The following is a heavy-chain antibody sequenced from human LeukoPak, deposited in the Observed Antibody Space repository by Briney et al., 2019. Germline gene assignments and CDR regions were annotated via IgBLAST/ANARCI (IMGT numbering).Heavy chain of an antibody. CDR3: ARPGRHGSGSSYAFDI. D-gene: IGHD3-10*01. J-gene: IGHJ3*02. V-gene: IGHV1-69*05. Sequence: ASVKVSCKASGGTFSSYAISWVRQAPGQGLGWVGGFIPIFGTANYAQKFQGRVTITTDESTSTAYMELSSLRSEDTAVYYCARPGRHGSGSSYAFDIWGQGTMVTVSS. CDR2: FIPIFGTA. CDR1: GGTFSSYA.